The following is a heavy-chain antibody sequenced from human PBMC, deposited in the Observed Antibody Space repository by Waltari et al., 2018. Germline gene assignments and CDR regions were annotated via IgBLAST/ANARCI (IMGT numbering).Heavy chain of an antibody. V-gene: IGHV3-7*01. J-gene: IGHJ6*02. CDR2: IKQDGSEK. CDR1: GFTFSSYW. CDR3: ARTHLGRWLQSGGMDV. Sequence: EVQLVESGGGLVQPGGSLRLSCAASGFTFSSYWMSWVRQAPGQGLEWVANIKQDGSEKYYVDSVKGRFTISRDNAKNSLYLQMNSLRAEDTAVYYCARTHLGRWLQSGGMDVWGQGTTVTVSS. D-gene: IGHD5-12*01.